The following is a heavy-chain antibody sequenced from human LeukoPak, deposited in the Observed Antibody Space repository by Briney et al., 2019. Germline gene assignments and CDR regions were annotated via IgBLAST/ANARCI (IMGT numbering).Heavy chain of an antibody. V-gene: IGHV3-7*01. CDR1: GFSFSDYW. J-gene: IGHJ3*02. CDR2: IKQDESEK. D-gene: IGHD3-22*01. CDR3: ARVRYYENSSRKGAVFDI. Sequence: PGGSLRLSCAASGFSFSDYWMTWVRQAAGKGLEWVANIKQDESEKYYVDSVKGRFTISRDNAKNSLYLQMNSLRVEDTAVYCCARVRYYENSSRKGAVFDISDQGTMVTVSS.